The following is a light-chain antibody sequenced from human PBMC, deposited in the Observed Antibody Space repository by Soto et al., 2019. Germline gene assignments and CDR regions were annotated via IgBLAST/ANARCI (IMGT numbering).Light chain of an antibody. J-gene: IGKJ4*01. CDR3: QQYYSYLLT. CDR2: AAS. CDR1: QGISSY. Sequence: AIRMTQSPSSLSASTGDRVTITCRASQGISSYLAWYQQKPGKAPKLLIYAASTLQSGVPSRFSGSGSGTEFTLTISCLQSEDVATYYCQQYYSYLLTFGGGTKVEIK. V-gene: IGKV1-8*01.